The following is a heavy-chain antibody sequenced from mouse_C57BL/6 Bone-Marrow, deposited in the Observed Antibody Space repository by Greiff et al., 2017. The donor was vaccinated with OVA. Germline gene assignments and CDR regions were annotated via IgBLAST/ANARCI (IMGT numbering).Heavy chain of an antibody. CDR3: ARYPYYYGSSRSRRTLDY. D-gene: IGHD1-1*01. J-gene: IGHJ2*01. CDR2: IYPGSGST. Sequence: QVQLQQPGAELVKPGASVKMSCKASGYTFTSYWITWVKQRPGQGLEWIGDIYPGSGSTNYNEKFKSKATLTVDKSSSTAYMQLSSLTSEDSAVYYCARYPYYYGSSRSRRTLDYWGQGTTLTVSS. V-gene: IGHV1-55*01. CDR1: GYTFTSYW.